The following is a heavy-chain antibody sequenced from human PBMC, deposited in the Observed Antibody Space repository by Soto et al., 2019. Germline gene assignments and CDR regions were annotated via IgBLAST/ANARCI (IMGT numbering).Heavy chain of an antibody. Sequence: PSEPLSLTCTASAGSISSYYWRWIRQPPGKGLEWIGYIYYSGCTNYNPSLNSRVTISVDTSKNHFSLKLSSVTAADTAPYYCPRRGTLFAVVICYKWFNPSGKLPLVTVFS. J-gene: IGHJ5*02. CDR3: PRRGTLFAVVICYKWFNP. CDR2: IYYSGCT. CDR1: AGSISSYY. V-gene: IGHV4-59*01. D-gene: IGHD3-3*01.